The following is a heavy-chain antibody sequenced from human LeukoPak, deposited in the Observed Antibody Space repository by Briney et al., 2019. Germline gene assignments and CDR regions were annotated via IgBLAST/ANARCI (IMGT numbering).Heavy chain of an antibody. Sequence: GGSLRLSCVASGFTFSSYAMSWVRQAPGKGLEWVSAISVSGVTTYYADSVKGRFTISRDNSKNTLCLQMNSLRAEDTAVYYCAKLRRVVVAALFDYWGQGTLVTVS. CDR2: ISVSGVTT. CDR3: AKLRRVVVAALFDY. CDR1: GFTFSSYA. D-gene: IGHD2-15*01. V-gene: IGHV3-23*01. J-gene: IGHJ4*02.